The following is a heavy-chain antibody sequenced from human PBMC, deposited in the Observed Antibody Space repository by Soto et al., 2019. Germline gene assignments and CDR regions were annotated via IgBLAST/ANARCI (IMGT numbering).Heavy chain of an antibody. CDR3: ASAYDSSGYYDY. V-gene: IGHV3-11*06. Sequence: PGGSLRLSCAASGFTSSDYYMSWIRQAPGKGLEWVSYISSSSSYTNYADSVKGRFTISRDNAKNSLYLQMNSLRAEDTAVYYCASAYDSSGYYDYWGQGTLVTVSS. CDR1: GFTSSDYY. J-gene: IGHJ4*02. D-gene: IGHD3-22*01. CDR2: ISSSSSYT.